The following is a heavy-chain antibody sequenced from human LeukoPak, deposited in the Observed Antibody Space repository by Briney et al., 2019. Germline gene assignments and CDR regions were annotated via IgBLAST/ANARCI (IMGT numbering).Heavy chain of an antibody. V-gene: IGHV3-30-3*01. J-gene: IGHJ6*02. CDR1: GFTFSSYA. Sequence: HSGGSLRLSCAASGFTFSSYAMHWVRQAPGKGLEWVAVISYDGSNKYYADSVKGRFTISRDNSKNTLYLQMNSLRAEDTAVYYCAKDSWRSTTVTTRGIYYYYGMDVWGQGTTVTVSS. D-gene: IGHD4-17*01. CDR3: AKDSWRSTTVTTRGIYYYYGMDV. CDR2: ISYDGSNK.